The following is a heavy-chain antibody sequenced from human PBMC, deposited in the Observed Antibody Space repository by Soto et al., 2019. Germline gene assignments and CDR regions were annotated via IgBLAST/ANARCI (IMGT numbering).Heavy chain of an antibody. Sequence: SLRLSCAASGFTFSSSAMTWVRQAPGKGLEWVSGISGSGHSTYYADSVKGRFTISRDNSKNTLYLQMNSLRAEDTAVYYCAKAGRDQLHCIFDYWGKGTLVTVSS. CDR1: GFTFSSSA. CDR3: AKAGRDQLHCIFDY. V-gene: IGHV3-23*01. D-gene: IGHD2-2*01. J-gene: IGHJ4*02. CDR2: ISGSGHST.